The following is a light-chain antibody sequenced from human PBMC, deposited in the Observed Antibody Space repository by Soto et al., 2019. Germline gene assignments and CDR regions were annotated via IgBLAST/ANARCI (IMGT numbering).Light chain of an antibody. CDR2: EVS. Sequence: QSALTQPASVSGSPGQSITISCTGTSSDVGGYNYVSWYQQHPGKAPKLLIYEVSHRPSGVSNRFSGSKSGNTASLTLSGLQAEDEADYYCNSYTSSSTLVVFGGGTQLTVL. J-gene: IGLJ2*01. CDR3: NSYTSSSTLVV. CDR1: SSDVGGYNY. V-gene: IGLV2-14*01.